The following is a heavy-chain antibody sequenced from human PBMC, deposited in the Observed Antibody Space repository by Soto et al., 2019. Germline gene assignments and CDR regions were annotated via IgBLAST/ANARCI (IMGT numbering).Heavy chain of an antibody. V-gene: IGHV4-39*02. J-gene: IGHJ4*02. CDR2: IHYTGGT. CDR3: ARVDDV. CDR1: GGSISSDNYY. Sequence: PSETLSLTCTVSGGSISSDNYYWGWIRQPPGKGLEWIGSIHYTGGTYYNPSLKSRVTMSVDTPKNQFSLKLSSVTAADSAVYFCARVDDVWGQGTLVTVSS.